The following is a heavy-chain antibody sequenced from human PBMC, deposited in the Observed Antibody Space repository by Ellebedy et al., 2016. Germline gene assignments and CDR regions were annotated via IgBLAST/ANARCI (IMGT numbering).Heavy chain of an antibody. CDR2: IHHSGNS. Sequence: SETLSLTCTVSGGSISSYYWTWIRQSPGQGLEWIGDIHHSGNSHIHPSLKSRVTLSLDTSKNQFSLDLSSVTAADTATYYCARDLGRYGMDVWGQGTTVTVSS. J-gene: IGHJ6*02. CDR3: ARDLGRYGMDV. V-gene: IGHV4-59*01. CDR1: GGSISSYY.